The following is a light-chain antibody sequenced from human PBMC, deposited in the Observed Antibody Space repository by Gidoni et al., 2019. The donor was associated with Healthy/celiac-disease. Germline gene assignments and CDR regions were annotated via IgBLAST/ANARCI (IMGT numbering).Light chain of an antibody. J-gene: IGKJ3*01. V-gene: IGKV1-9*01. CDR3: HQLNSYPGFT. Sequence: DIQLTQSPSFLSASVGDRDTTPCRASQGISSYLAWSQQKPGKAPKRLIYAASTLQSGVPSMFCGSGSGTEFTLTISSLQPEDFATYYCHQLNSYPGFTFGPGTKVDIK. CDR2: AAS. CDR1: QGISSY.